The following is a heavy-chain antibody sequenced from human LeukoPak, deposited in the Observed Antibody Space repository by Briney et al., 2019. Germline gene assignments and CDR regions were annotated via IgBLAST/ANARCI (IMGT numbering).Heavy chain of an antibody. Sequence: GGSLRLSCAASGFTFSNAWMSWVRQAPGKGLEWVANIKQDGSEKYYVDSVKGRFTISRDNAKNSQYLQMNSLRAEDTAVYYCARSGKDILTGYLPGAFDIWGQGTMVTVSS. CDR1: GFTFSNAW. D-gene: IGHD3-9*01. J-gene: IGHJ3*02. CDR2: IKQDGSEK. CDR3: ARSGKDILTGYLPGAFDI. V-gene: IGHV3-7*01.